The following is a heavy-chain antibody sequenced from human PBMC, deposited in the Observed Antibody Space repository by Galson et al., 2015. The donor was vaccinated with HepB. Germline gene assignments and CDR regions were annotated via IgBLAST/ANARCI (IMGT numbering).Heavy chain of an antibody. CDR3: ARDWGGVDY. J-gene: IGHJ4*02. CDR1: GGSISSSSYY. D-gene: IGHD2-21*01. CDR2: LYYSGST. Sequence: SETLSLTCTASGGSISSSSYYWGWIRQPPGKGLEWIGSLYYSGSTNYNPSLKSRVTLAVDTSTNQLSLKLSSVTAADTAVYFCARDWGGVDYWGQGALVTVSS. V-gene: IGHV4-39*07.